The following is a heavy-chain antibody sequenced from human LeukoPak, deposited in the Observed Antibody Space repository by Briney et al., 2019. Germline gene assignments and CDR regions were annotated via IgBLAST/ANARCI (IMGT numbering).Heavy chain of an antibody. CDR1: GFTFSNAY. CDR3: ATYSSSYYYFGY. D-gene: IGHD6-13*01. V-gene: IGHV3-15*01. Sequence: PGESLKISCATSGFTFSNAYMSWVRQAPGKGLEWVGRIKSTAHGGTTEYAAPVKGRFTISRDDSGNTLFLQMNSLQTEDAALYYCATYSSSYYYFGYWGQGTLVTVSS. J-gene: IGHJ4*02. CDR2: IKSTAHGGTT.